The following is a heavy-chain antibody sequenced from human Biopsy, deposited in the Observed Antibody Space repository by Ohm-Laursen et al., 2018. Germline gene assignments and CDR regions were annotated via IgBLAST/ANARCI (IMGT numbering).Heavy chain of an antibody. J-gene: IGHJ4*02. CDR3: ARLTRRGNIIFFDY. D-gene: IGHD1-26*01. V-gene: IGHV4-59*08. Sequence: SETLSLTCTVSGDSVSNNFWTWIRQPPGKTLEWIAYKFYRGTTTYNPSLKGRVTVSVDPPKSQISLKLTSVTASDTAIYYCARLTRRGNIIFFDYWGQGTLVAVSS. CDR2: KFYRGTT. CDR1: GDSVSNNF.